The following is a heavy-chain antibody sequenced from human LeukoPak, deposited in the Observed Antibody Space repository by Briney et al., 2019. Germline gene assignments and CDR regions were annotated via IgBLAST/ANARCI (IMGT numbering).Heavy chain of an antibody. CDR3: ARENYYDGSGSPSASAPVDH. Sequence: GASVKVSCKASGGTFSSYAISWVRQAPGQGLEWMGGIIPIFGTANYAQKFQGRVTITADESTSTVYMDLRSLRYEDTAVYYCARENYYDGSGSPSASAPVDHWGQGTLVTVSS. V-gene: IGHV1-69*13. D-gene: IGHD3-22*01. CDR2: IIPIFGTA. CDR1: GGTFSSYA. J-gene: IGHJ4*02.